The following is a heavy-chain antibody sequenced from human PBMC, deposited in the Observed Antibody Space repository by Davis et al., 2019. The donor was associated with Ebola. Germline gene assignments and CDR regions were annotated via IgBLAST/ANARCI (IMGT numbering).Heavy chain of an antibody. Sequence: SETLSLTCTVSGGSISSYYWSWIRQPAGKGLEWIGRIYTSGSTNYNPSLKRRVTMSVDTSKNQFSLKLSSVTAADTAVYYCARSPLLWFGELLYTYYYYMDVWGKGTTVTVSS. CDR1: GGSISSYY. CDR2: IYTSGST. V-gene: IGHV4-4*07. J-gene: IGHJ6*03. D-gene: IGHD3-10*01. CDR3: ARSPLLWFGELLYTYYYYMDV.